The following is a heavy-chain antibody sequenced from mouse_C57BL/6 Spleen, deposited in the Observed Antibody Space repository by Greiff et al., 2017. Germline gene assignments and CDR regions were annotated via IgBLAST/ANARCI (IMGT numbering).Heavy chain of an antibody. Sequence: DVKLQESGPGLVKPSQSLSLTCSVTGYSITSGYYWNWIRQFPGNKLEWMGYISYDGSNNYNPSLKNRISITRDTSKNQFFLKLNSVTTEATATYYCARGEGALDYWGQGTTLTVSS. J-gene: IGHJ2*01. CDR1: GYSITSGYY. CDR3: ARGEGALDY. D-gene: IGHD3-1*01. CDR2: ISYDGSN. V-gene: IGHV3-6*01.